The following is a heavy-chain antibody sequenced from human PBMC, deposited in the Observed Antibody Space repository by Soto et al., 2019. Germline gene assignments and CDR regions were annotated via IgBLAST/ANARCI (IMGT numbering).Heavy chain of an antibody. CDR3: SQEAPGGWHFFDN. V-gene: IGHV3-30*18. CDR2: MSYDGRKK. CDR1: GFTFRTYG. D-gene: IGHD6-19*01. Sequence: QVQLVESGGGVVQPGRSLRLSCAASGFTFRTYGMHWVRQAPGKGLEWVAFMSYDGRKKYYADSVKGRFTISRDNSKNTLDLQMNSLAIEDTAVYFCSQEAPGGWHFFDNWGQGTLVTVSS. J-gene: IGHJ4*02.